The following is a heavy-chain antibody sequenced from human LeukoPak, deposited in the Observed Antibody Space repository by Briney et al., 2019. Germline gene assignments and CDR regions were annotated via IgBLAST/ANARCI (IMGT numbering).Heavy chain of an antibody. J-gene: IGHJ4*02. CDR1: GYTFTSYA. D-gene: IGHD3-10*01. CDR2: INAGNGNT. V-gene: IGHV1-3*01. CDR3: ARGLLPMVRGVMPGY. Sequence: ASVKVSCKASGYTFTSYAMHWVRQAPGQRLEWMGWINAGNGNTKYSQKFQGRVTITRDTSASTAYMELSSLRSEDTAVYYCARGLLPMVRGVMPGYWGQGTLVTVSS.